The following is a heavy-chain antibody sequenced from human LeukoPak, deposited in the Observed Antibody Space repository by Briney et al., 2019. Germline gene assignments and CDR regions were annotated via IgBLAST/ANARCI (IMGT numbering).Heavy chain of an antibody. CDR1: GGSISSYY. D-gene: IGHD6-13*01. V-gene: IGHV4-4*09. CDR3: ARHGGLATAADYFDY. Sequence: SETLSLTCTVSGGSISSYYWSWIRQPPGKGLEWIGYIYTSGSTNYNPSLKSRVTISVDTSNNQFALKLSSVTAADTAVYYCARHGGLATAADYFDYWGQGTLVTVS. J-gene: IGHJ4*02. CDR2: IYTSGST.